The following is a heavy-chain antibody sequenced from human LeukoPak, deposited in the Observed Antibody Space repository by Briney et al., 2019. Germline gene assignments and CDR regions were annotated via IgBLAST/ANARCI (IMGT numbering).Heavy chain of an antibody. D-gene: IGHD2-15*01. CDR3: ARGLSKSIEAFDI. CDR2: IYYSGST. CDR1: GGSISSYY. J-gene: IGHJ3*02. V-gene: IGHV4-59*01. Sequence: SETLSLTCTVSGGSISSYYWSWLRQPPGKGLEWIGYIYYSGSTNYNPSLKSRVTISVDTSKNQFSLKLSSVTAADTAVYYCARGLSKSIEAFDIWGQGTMVTVSS.